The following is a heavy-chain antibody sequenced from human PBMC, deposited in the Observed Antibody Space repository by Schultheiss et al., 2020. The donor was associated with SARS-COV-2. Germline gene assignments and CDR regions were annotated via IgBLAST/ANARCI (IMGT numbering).Heavy chain of an antibody. CDR2: INHSGST. CDR1: GGSFSGYY. J-gene: IGHJ1*01. Sequence: SETLSLTCAVYGGSFSGYYWSWIRQPPGKGLEWIGEINHSGSTNYNPSLKSRVTISGDTSKNQFALKLSSVTAADTAVYYCARGESSENWGQGTLVTVSS. D-gene: IGHD6-6*01. V-gene: IGHV4-34*01. CDR3: ARGESSEN.